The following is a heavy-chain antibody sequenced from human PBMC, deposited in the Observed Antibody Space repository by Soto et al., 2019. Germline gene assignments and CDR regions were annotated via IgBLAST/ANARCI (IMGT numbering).Heavy chain of an antibody. V-gene: IGHV3-23*01. D-gene: IGHD6-6*01. CDR1: GFTFSSYA. J-gene: IGHJ4*02. Sequence: GGSLRLSCAASGFTFSSYAMSWVRQAPGKGLEWVSAISGSGGSTYYADSVKGRFTITRDNSKNTLYLQMSSLRAEDAAVYYCVKGSASIRPYYFDYWAQGTLVTVSS. CDR2: ISGSGGST. CDR3: VKGSASIRPYYFDY.